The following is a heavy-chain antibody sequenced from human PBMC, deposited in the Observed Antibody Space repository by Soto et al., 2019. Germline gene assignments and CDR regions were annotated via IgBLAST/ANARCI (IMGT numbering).Heavy chain of an antibody. J-gene: IGHJ5*02. CDR3: ARLVLWLGEKTGGWFDP. D-gene: IGHD3-10*01. CDR2: ISAYNGNT. Sequence: ASVKVSCKASGYTFTSYGISWVRQAPGQGLEWMGWISAYNGNTNYAQKLQGRVTMTTDTSTSTAYMELRSLRSDDTAVYYCARLVLWLGEKTGGWFDPWGQGTLVTVSS. V-gene: IGHV1-18*01. CDR1: GYTFTSYG.